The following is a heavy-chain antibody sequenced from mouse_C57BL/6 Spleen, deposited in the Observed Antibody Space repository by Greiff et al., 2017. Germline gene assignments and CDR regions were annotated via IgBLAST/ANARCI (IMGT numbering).Heavy chain of an antibody. V-gene: IGHV1-50*01. J-gene: IGHJ2*01. CDR1: GYTFTSYW. CDR2: FDPSDSYN. CDR3: ARSIIVAHFDY. Sequence: QVQLQQSGAELVKPGASVKLSCKASGYTFTSYWMQWVKQRPGQGLEWIGEFDPSDSYNNYNQKFKGKATLTVDTSTSTAYMQLSSLTSEDSAVYYCARSIIVAHFDYWGQGTTLTVSS. D-gene: IGHD1-1*01.